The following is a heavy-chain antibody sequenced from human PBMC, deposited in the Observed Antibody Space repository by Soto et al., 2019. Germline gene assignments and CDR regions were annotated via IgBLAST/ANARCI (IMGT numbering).Heavy chain of an antibody. V-gene: IGHV3-23*01. J-gene: IGHJ4*02. Sequence: EVQRLESGGGLVQPGGSLRLSCAASGFTFSSYAMSWVRQAPGKGLEWVSAISGSGGSTYYADSVKGRFTISRDNSKNTPYLQMNSLRAEDTAVYYCAKDSGSGPLGEFDYWGQGTLVTVSS. CDR1: GFTFSSYA. CDR2: ISGSGGST. D-gene: IGHD2-15*01. CDR3: AKDSGSGPLGEFDY.